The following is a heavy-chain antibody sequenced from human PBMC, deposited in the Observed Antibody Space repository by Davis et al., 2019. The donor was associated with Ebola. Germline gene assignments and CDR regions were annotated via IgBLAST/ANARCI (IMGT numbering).Heavy chain of an antibody. D-gene: IGHD1-7*01. J-gene: IGHJ4*02. CDR1: GYSFTSYW. V-gene: IGHV5-51*01. CDR2: IYPGDSAT. CDR3: ARSWNYGARTYYFDY. Sequence: PGGSLRLSCKGSGYSFTSYWIGWVRQMPGKGLEWMGIIYPGDSATRYSPSFQGQVTISADKSISTAYLQWSSLKASDTAMYYCARSWNYGARTYYFDYWGQGTLVTVSS.